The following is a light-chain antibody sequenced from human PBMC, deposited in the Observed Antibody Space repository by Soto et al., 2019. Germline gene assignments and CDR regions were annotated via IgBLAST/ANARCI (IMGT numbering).Light chain of an antibody. V-gene: IGLV1-44*01. CDR2: NNN. CDR1: SSNIGSNT. J-gene: IGLJ7*01. Sequence: QSVLTQPPSASGTPGQRVTISCSGSSSNIGSNTVNWYQQLPGTAPKLLIYNNNQRPSGVPDRFSGSKSGTSASLAISGLQSEDEADYYCAAWDDSLNGLVFGTGTQLNVL. CDR3: AAWDDSLNGLV.